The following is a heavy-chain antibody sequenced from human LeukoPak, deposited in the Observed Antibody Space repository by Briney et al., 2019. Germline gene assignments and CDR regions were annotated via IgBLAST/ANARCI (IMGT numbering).Heavy chain of an antibody. CDR2: MNPNSGNT. J-gene: IGHJ3*02. CDR3: ARRDRGYCSSWYGRKRGTDAFDI. D-gene: IGHD6-13*01. Sequence: ASVKGSCNASGYTFSSYDINWGRQATGQGLEWLGWMNPNSGNTGNAQKFQGRVTMTRNTTISTAYIELSSLSSEDTAVYYWARRDRGYCSSWYGRKRGTDAFDIWGQGTMVTVSS. CDR1: GYTFSSYD. V-gene: IGHV1-8*01.